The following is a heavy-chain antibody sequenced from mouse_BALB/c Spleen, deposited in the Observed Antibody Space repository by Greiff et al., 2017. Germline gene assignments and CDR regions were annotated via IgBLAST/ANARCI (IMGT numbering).Heavy chain of an antibody. Sequence: EVKLMESGGGLVKPGGSLKLSCAASGFTFSSYTMSWVRQTPEKRLEWVATISSGGSYTYYPDSVKGRFTISRDNAKNTLYLQMSSLKSEDTAMYYCTRGASTTVVVPFDYWGQGTTLTVSS. CDR3: TRGASTTVVVPFDY. CDR1: GFTFSSYT. D-gene: IGHD1-1*01. J-gene: IGHJ2*01. CDR2: ISSGGSYT. V-gene: IGHV5-6-4*01.